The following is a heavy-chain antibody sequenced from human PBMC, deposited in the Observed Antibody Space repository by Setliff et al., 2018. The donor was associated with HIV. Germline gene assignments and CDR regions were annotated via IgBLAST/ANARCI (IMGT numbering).Heavy chain of an antibody. D-gene: IGHD6-13*01. Sequence: SETLSLTCTVSGGPLSGFFWTWIRQTPDKGLEWIGDINHSGTTNYNLSLKSRTTLSLDTSKNQLSLKLTSVVAADTGLYFCARGRDASTWYLSHFYSYYYLDVWGNGTTVTVSS. V-gene: IGHV4-34*01. CDR3: ARGRDASTWYLSHFYSYYYLDV. CDR2: INHSGTT. CDR1: GGPLSGFF. J-gene: IGHJ6*03.